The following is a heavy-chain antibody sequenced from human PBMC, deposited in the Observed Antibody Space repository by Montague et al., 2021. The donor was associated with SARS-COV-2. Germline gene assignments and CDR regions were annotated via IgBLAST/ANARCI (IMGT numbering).Heavy chain of an antibody. CDR2: ISISGST. D-gene: IGHD6-19*01. CDR3: ARDIAVAGLFDY. V-gene: IGHV4-61*02. CDR1: GGSISSGSYY. J-gene: IGHJ4*02. Sequence: TLSLTCTVSGGSISSGSYYWSWIRQPAGKGPEWVGRISISGSTNYXPSLKSRVTISVDTSKNQFSLKLSSVTAADTAVYYCARDIAVAGLFDYWGQGTLVTVSS.